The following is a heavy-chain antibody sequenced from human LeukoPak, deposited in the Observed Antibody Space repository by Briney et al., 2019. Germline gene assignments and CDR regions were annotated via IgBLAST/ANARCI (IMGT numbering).Heavy chain of an antibody. CDR3: AKGVVSGTLYDYGMHV. J-gene: IGHJ6*02. Sequence: GGSLRLSCAASVFTFSSYGMSWVPQAPGKGLEWVSAISVGGSKKFYAESGKGRFIIFRDNSKNSLSLQMNILDAEDTATYYCAKGVVSGTLYDYGMHVWAQETGVSVS. CDR1: VFTFSSYG. D-gene: IGHD1/OR15-1a*01. CDR2: ISVGGSKK. V-gene: IGHV3-23*01.